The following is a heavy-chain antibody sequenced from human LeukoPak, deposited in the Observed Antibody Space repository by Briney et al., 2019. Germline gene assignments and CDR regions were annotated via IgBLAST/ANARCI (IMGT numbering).Heavy chain of an antibody. V-gene: IGHV4-34*01. D-gene: IGHD1-26*01. Sequence: PSETLSLTCAVYGGSFSGYYWGWIRQPPGKGLEWIGEINHSGSTNYNPSLKSRVTISVDTSKNQFSLKLSSVTAADTAVYYCARRLGGSYYYYYYGMDVWGQGTTVTVSS. CDR2: INHSGST. CDR1: GGSFSGYY. CDR3: ARRLGGSYYYYYYGMDV. J-gene: IGHJ6*02.